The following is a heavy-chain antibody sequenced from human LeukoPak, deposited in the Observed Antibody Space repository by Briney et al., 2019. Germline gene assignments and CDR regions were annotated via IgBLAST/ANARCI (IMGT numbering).Heavy chain of an antibody. V-gene: IGHV3-21*01. Sequence: PGGSLRLSCAASGFTFSSYSMNWVRQAPGKGLEWVSSISSSSSYIYYADSVKGRSTISRDNAKNSLYLQMNSLRAEDTAVYYCARDDRRGSGSYLDYWGQGTLVTVSS. CDR2: ISSSSSYI. J-gene: IGHJ4*02. D-gene: IGHD3-10*01. CDR1: GFTFSSYS. CDR3: ARDDRRGSGSYLDY.